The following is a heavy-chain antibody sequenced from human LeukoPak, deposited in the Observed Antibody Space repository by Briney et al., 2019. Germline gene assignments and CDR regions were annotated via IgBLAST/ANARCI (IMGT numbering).Heavy chain of an antibody. CDR2: ISSSSSSYI. CDR3: ARDQLSPLSRFDP. CDR1: GFTFSSYS. V-gene: IGHV3-21*01. D-gene: IGHD2-2*01. Sequence: GGSLRLSCAASGFTFSSYSMNWVRQAPGKGLEWVSSISSSSSSYIYYADSVKGRFTISRDNAKNSLYLQMNSLRAEDTAVYYCARDQLSPLSRFDPWGQGTLVTVSS. J-gene: IGHJ5*02.